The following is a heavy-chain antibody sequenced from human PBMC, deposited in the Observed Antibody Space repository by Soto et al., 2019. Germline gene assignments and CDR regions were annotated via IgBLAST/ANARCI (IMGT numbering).Heavy chain of an antibody. D-gene: IGHD3-10*01. CDR1: GFTFSSYG. CDR3: AKDLKTGFGELFRTNNYYYYGMDV. CDR2: ISYDGSNK. Sequence: GGSLSLSCAASGFTFSSYGMHWVRQAPGKGLEWVAVISYDGSNKYYADSVKGRFTISRDNSKNTLYLQMNSLRAEDTAVYYCAKDLKTGFGELFRTNNYYYYGMDVWGQGTTVTVSS. V-gene: IGHV3-30*18. J-gene: IGHJ6*02.